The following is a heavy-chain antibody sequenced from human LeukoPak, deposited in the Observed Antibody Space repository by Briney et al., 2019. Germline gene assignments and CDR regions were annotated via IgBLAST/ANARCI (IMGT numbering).Heavy chain of an antibody. J-gene: IGHJ6*03. CDR1: GFTLSSYV. CDR2: IKQDGSEK. CDR3: AREVSYYYYMDV. D-gene: IGHD2-8*01. Sequence: GGSLRLSCAAPGFTLSSYVMHWVRQAPGKGLEWVANIKQDGSEKYYVDSVKGRFTIFRDNAKNSLHLQMNSLRAEDTAVYYCAREVSYYYYMDVWGKGTTVTVSS. V-gene: IGHV3-7*01.